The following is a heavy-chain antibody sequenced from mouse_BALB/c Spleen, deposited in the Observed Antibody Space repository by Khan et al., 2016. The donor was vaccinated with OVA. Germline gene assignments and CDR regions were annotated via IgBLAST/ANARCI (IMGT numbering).Heavy chain of an antibody. CDR1: GYTFTDYS. V-gene: IGHV9-2-1*01. D-gene: IGHD2-14*01. CDR2: INTETGEP. J-gene: IGHJ2*01. CDR3: ARDRYDYFYY. Sequence: QIQLVQSGPELKKPGETVKISCKASGYTFTDYSMHWVKQAPGKGLKWMGWINTETGEPTYADDFKGRFAFSLETSASTAYLQINNLKNEDTATYFCARDRYDYFYYGGQGTTLTVSS.